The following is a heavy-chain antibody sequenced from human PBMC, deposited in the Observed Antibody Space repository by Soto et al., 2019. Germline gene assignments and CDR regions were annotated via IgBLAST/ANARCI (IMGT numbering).Heavy chain of an antibody. D-gene: IGHD2-21*02. CDR1: GYTFTSYA. CDR2: INAGNGNP. J-gene: IGHJ4*02. Sequence: QVQLVQSGAEEKKPGASVKVSCKASGYTFTSYAMHWVRQAPGQRLEWMGWINAGNGNPKYSQKFQARVTITRDTTASTAYMELSSLRSEDTAVYYCARSIVVVTALDYWGQGTLVTVSS. V-gene: IGHV1-3*05. CDR3: ARSIVVVTALDY.